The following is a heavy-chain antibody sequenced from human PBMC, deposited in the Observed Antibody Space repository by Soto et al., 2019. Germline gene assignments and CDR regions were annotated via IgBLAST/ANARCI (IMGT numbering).Heavy chain of an antibody. CDR1: GFSLSNYW. V-gene: IGHV3-74*01. CDR3: ARQPIGTVTPDY. Sequence: EVQLVESGRGVVQPGGSLRLSCAASGFSLSNYWMHWVRQVPGEGLVWVSRIDRDGYSSTYAEPMKGRFTISRDNAKNTLYLQINSLRAEDTAVYYCARQPIGTVTPDYWGQGTLVTVSS. CDR2: IDRDGYSS. J-gene: IGHJ4*02. D-gene: IGHD4-17*01.